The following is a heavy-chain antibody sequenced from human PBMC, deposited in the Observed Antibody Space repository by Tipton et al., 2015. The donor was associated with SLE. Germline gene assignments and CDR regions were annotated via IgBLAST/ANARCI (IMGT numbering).Heavy chain of an antibody. CDR1: GGSFSGYY. CDR3: ARGPFDY. V-gene: IGHV4-34*01. J-gene: IGHJ4*02. Sequence: TLSLTCAVYGGSFSGYYWSWIRQPPGKGLEWIGEINHSGSTNYNPSLKSRVTISVDTSKNQFSLKLSSVTAADTAAYYCARGPFDYWGQGTLVTVSS. CDR2: INHSGST.